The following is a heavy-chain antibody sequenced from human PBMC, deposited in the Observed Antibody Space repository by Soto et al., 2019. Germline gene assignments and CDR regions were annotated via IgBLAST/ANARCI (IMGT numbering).Heavy chain of an antibody. J-gene: IGHJ3*02. CDR1: GYTFTSYG. CDR2: ISAYNGNT. Sequence: ASVKVSCKASGYTFTSYGISWVRQAPGQGLEWMGWISAYNGNTNYAQKLQGRVTMTTDTSTSTAYMELRSLRSDDTAVYYCARDLSAPEPVEIAVTLAGNAFDIWGQGTMVTVSS. D-gene: IGHD6-19*01. V-gene: IGHV1-18*01. CDR3: ARDLSAPEPVEIAVTLAGNAFDI.